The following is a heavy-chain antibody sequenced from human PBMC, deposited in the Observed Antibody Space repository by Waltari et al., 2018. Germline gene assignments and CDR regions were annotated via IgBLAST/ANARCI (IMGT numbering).Heavy chain of an antibody. J-gene: IGHJ4*02. Sequence: QLLLQESGPRLVKPSETLSLTCSVSGASISSKGFYWGWSRQPPGKGLEWIGTFYYSGSTYYNPSLKSRVTISVDTSKNQFSLTLNSVSAADTSVYYCAEVNANLDTVMNGGQGTLVTVSS. CDR1: GASISSKGFY. D-gene: IGHD5-18*01. V-gene: IGHV4-39*01. CDR2: FYYSGST. CDR3: AEVNANLDTVMN.